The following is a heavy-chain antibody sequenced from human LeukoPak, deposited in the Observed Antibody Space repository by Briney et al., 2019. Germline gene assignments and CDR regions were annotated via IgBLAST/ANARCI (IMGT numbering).Heavy chain of an antibody. V-gene: IGHV4-4*07. Sequence: PSETLSLTCSVSGGSVGSYYWSWIRQPAGKGLEWIGRIYTSGSTNYNPSLRSRATISVDKSKSQFSLKLTSVTAAGTAVYYCARDLSYCSSTRCYAPYYFDYWGQGTLVTVSS. CDR3: ARDLSYCSSTRCYAPYYFDY. J-gene: IGHJ4*02. CDR1: GGSVGSYY. CDR2: IYTSGST. D-gene: IGHD2-2*01.